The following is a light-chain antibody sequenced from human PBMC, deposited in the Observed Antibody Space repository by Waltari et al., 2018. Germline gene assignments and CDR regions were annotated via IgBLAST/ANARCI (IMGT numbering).Light chain of an antibody. CDR3: QQSYSDMLT. J-gene: IGKJ4*01. CDR2: AAS. CDR1: QSISSY. Sequence: DIQMTQSPSSLSASVGDRVTITCRASQSISSYLNWYQQKPWKAPKLLIYAASSLQSGVPSKFSGSGSGTDFTLTISSLQPEDFATYYCQQSYSDMLTFGGGTKVEIK. V-gene: IGKV1-39*01.